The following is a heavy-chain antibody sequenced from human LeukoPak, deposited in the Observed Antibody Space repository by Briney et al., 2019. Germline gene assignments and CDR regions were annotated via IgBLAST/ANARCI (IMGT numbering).Heavy chain of an antibody. CDR3: ARDDPLGGAYYYYGMDV. CDR2: MIPILGIA. CDR1: GGTFSSYA. Sequence: SVKVSCKASGGTFSSYAISWVRQPPGQGLEWMGMMIPILGIANYAQKFQGRVTITADKSTSTAYMELRSLRSEDTAVYYCARDDPLGGAYYYYGMDVWGQGTTVTVSS. D-gene: IGHD3-16*01. V-gene: IGHV1-69*04. J-gene: IGHJ6*02.